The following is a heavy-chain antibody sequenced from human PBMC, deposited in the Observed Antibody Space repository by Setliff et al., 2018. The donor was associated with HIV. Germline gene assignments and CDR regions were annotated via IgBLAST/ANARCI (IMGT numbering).Heavy chain of an antibody. CDR3: ARAYSGSFDY. CDR2: IIPILGVP. CDR1: GGPFTSSS. D-gene: IGHD1-26*01. J-gene: IGHJ4*02. Sequence: ASVKVSCKASGGPFTSSSIGWVRQAPGQGLEWMGRIIPILGVPRYAQKLQGRVTMTTDTSTSTAYMELRSLRSDDTAVYYCARAYSGSFDYWGQGTLVTVSS. V-gene: IGHV1-69*02.